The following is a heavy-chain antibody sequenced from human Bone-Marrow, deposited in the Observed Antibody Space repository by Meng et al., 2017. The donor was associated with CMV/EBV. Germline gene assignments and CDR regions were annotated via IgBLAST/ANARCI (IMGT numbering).Heavy chain of an antibody. Sequence: ASVKVSCKASGYIFTGYYMHWVRQAPGQGLEWMGWINPNSGGTNFAQKFQGRVTMTRDTSINTAYMELSWLRSDDTAVYYCARDRYYTYDYWGQGTLVTVSS. CDR3: ARDRYYTYDY. CDR1: GYIFTGYY. J-gene: IGHJ4*02. D-gene: IGHD3-9*01. V-gene: IGHV1-2*02. CDR2: INPNSGGT.